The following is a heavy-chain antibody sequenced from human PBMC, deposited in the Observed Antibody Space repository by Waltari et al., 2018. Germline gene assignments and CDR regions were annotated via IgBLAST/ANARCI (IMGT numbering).Heavy chain of an antibody. CDR2: ISYDGSNK. D-gene: IGHD2-15*01. J-gene: IGHJ4*02. CDR3: ARAARQYCSGGSCYPGHY. V-gene: IGHV3-30*01. CDR1: GFTFSSYA. Sequence: QVQLVESGGGVVQPGRSLRLSCAASGFTFSSYAMHWVRQAPGKGLKWVAVISYDGSNKNYADSVKGRFTISRDNSKNTLYLQMNSLRAEDTAVYYCARAARQYCSGGSCYPGHYWGQGTLVTVSS.